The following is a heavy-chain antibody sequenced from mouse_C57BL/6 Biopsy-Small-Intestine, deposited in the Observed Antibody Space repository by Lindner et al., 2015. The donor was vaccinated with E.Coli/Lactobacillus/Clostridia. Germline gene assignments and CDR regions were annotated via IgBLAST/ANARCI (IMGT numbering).Heavy chain of an antibody. Sequence: SVKVSCKASGYTFTSYGIHWVRQAPGQGLEWMGWINTYNGNPIYAQKFQGRVTMTTDTSTSTAYMELRSLRSDDTAVYYCAREGTSNWGVGWFDPWGQGTLVTVSS. CDR1: GYTFTSYG. D-gene: IGHD4-1*01. J-gene: IGHJ4*01. CDR3: AREGTSNWGVGWFDP. CDR2: INTYNGNP. V-gene: IGHV1-50*01.